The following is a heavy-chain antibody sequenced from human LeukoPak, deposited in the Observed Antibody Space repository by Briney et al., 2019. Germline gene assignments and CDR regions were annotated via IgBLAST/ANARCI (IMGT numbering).Heavy chain of an antibody. D-gene: IGHD3-9*01. CDR3: ARDTSLRYFDWLSRGSTGYYYMDV. J-gene: IGHJ6*03. CDR2: IIPIFGTA. V-gene: IGHV1-69*05. Sequence: GSSVKVSCKASGGTFSSYAISWVRQAPGQGLEWMGGIIPIFGTAKYAQKFQGRVTITTDESTSAAYMELSSLRSEDTAVYYCARDTSLRYFDWLSRGSTGYYYMDVWGKGTTVTVSS. CDR1: GGTFSSYA.